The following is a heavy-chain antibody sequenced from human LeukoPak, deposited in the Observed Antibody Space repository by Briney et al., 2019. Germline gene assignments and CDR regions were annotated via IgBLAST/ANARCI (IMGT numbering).Heavy chain of an antibody. D-gene: IGHD2-2*01. CDR1: GYTFTTYA. V-gene: IGHV1-3*01. CDR3: ASRRQYCSTTSCSATFDI. J-gene: IGHJ3*02. Sequence: GASVKVSCKASGYTFTTYAMHWVRQAPGQRLEWMGWINAGNGNTKYSQKFQGRVTITGDTSASTAYMELSSLRSEDTAVYYCASRRQYCSTTSCSATFDIWGQGTMVTVSS. CDR2: INAGNGNT.